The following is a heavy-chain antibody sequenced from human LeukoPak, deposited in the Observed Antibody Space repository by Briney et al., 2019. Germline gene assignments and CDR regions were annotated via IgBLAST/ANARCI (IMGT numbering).Heavy chain of an antibody. CDR3: ARWIDYYDSSGYYGFDY. CDR2: ISSSGSTI. Sequence: PGRSLRLSCAASGFTFSSYEMNWVRQAPGKWLEWVSYISSSGSTIYYADSVKGRFTISRDNAKNSLYLQMNSLRAEDTAVYYCARWIDYYDSSGYYGFDYWGQGTLVTVSS. CDR1: GFTFSSYE. J-gene: IGHJ4*02. D-gene: IGHD3-22*01. V-gene: IGHV3-48*03.